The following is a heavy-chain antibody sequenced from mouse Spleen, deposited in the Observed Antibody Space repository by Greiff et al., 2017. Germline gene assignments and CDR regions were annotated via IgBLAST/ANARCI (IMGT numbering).Heavy chain of an antibody. CDR1: GYAFSSSW. V-gene: IGHV1-82*01. D-gene: IGHD1-1*01. Sequence: VQLQQSGPELVKPGASVKISCKASGYAFSSSWMNWVKQRPGKGLEWIGRIYPGDGDTNYNGKFKGKATLTADKSSSTAYMQLSSLTSEDSAVYFCAREGDLITKGYFDVWGAGTTVTVSS. CDR2: IYPGDGDT. J-gene: IGHJ1*01. CDR3: AREGDLITKGYFDV.